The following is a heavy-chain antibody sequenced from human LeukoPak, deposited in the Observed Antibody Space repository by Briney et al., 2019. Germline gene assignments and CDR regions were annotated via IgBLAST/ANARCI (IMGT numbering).Heavy chain of an antibody. J-gene: IGHJ4*02. D-gene: IGHD2-2*01. V-gene: IGHV4-31*03. CDR3: ARGRHYAPVDY. CDR2: IYYSGST. Sequence: SETLSLTCTVSGGSISSGGYYWSWIRQHPGKGLEWIGYIYYSGSTYYNPSLKSRVTISVDTSKNQFSLKLSSVTAADTAVYYCARGRHYAPVDYWGQGTLVTVSS. CDR1: GGSISSGGYY.